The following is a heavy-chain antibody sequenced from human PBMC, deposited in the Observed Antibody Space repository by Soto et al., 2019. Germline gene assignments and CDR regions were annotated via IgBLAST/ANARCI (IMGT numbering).Heavy chain of an antibody. CDR2: ISYDGSNK. D-gene: IGHD1-26*01. CDR1: GFTFSSYG. Sequence: QVQLVESGGGVVQPGRSLRLSCAASGFTFSSYGMHWVRQAPGKGLEWVAVISYDGSNKYYEDSVKGRFTISRDNSKNTLFQQMNRPAAEDTAGYCCAKERLCESYYDYYYGMDVRGQGPTVTLSS. V-gene: IGHV3-30*18. J-gene: IGHJ6*02. CDR3: AKERLCESYYDYYYGMDV.